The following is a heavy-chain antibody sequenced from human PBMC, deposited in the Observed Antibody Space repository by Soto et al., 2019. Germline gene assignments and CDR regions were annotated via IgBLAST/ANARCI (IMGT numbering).Heavy chain of an antibody. CDR3: ARGSVIFGVVHLPDY. CDR1: GGTFSSYA. D-gene: IGHD3-3*01. CDR2: IIPIFGTA. Sequence: QVQLVQSGAEVKKPGSSVKVSCKASGGTFSSYAISWVRQAPGQVLEWMGGIIPIFGTANYAQKFQGRVTITADESTSTAYMELSSLRSEDTDVYYWARGSVIFGVVHLPDYWGQGTLVTVSS. V-gene: IGHV1-69*01. J-gene: IGHJ4*02.